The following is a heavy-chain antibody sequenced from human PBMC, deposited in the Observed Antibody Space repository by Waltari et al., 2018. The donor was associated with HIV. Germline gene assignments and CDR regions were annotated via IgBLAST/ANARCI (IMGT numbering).Heavy chain of an antibody. CDR2: INPIRGGT. CDR1: GYSFTGYY. J-gene: IGHJ4*02. Sequence: QVQLMQSGAELKKPGASVEVSCAASGYSFTGYYIHWVRQAPGQGLEWMGWINPIRGGTKYAQRVQGRVTVTRDTSINTVYMELRRLRSDDTAVYYCVRDRALDWTSDFHYWGQGTLVTVSS. CDR3: VRDRALDWTSDFHY. V-gene: IGHV1-2*02. D-gene: IGHD3-3*01.